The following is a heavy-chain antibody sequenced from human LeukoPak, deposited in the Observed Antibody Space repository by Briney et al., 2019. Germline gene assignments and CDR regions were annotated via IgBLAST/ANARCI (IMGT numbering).Heavy chain of an antibody. CDR1: GYTFTSYY. J-gene: IGHJ4*02. CDR3: ARDRGYSNYVSEDFDY. Sequence: GASVKVSCKASGYTFTSYYMHWVRQAPGQGLEWMGIINPSGGSTSYAQKFQGRVTMTRDTSTSTVYMELSSLRSEDTAVYYCARDRGYSNYVSEDFDYWGQGTLVTVSS. V-gene: IGHV1-46*01. D-gene: IGHD4-11*01. CDR2: INPSGGST.